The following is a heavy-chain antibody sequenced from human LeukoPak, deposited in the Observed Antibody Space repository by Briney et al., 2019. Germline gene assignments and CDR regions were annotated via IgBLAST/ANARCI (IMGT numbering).Heavy chain of an antibody. CDR2: IKQDGSER. J-gene: IGHJ4*02. V-gene: IGHV3-7*03. Sequence: GGSLRLSCAASGFTFSSNWMAWVRQAPGKGLEWVANIKQDGSERYYVDSVKGRFTISRDNAKNSLDLQMNSLRADDTAVYYCARHSRYVIHWGQGTLVTVSS. CDR1: GFTFSSNW. CDR3: ARHSRYVIH. D-gene: IGHD5-12*01.